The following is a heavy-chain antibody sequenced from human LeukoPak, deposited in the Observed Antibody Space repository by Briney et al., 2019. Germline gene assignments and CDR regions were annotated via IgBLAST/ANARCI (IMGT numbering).Heavy chain of an antibody. Sequence: GGSLRLSCAASGSTFSRYAMSWVRQAPGKGLEWLSAISESDGSTYYADSVKGRFTISRDNSKNTLYLQMNSLRVEDTAVYYCAKDHVEERDSSGYYYEVDYWGQGTLVTVSS. J-gene: IGHJ4*02. CDR3: AKDHVEERDSSGYYYEVDY. CDR1: GSTFSRYA. CDR2: ISESDGST. V-gene: IGHV3-23*01. D-gene: IGHD3-22*01.